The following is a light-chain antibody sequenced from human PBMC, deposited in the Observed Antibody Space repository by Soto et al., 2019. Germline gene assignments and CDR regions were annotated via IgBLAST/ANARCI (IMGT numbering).Light chain of an antibody. CDR3: SSYAGSFIFV. Sequence: QSALTQPASVSGSPGQSITISCTGTSSDVGGYNHVAWYQQYPGKAPKLIIFEVSDRPSGISNRFSGSKSANTASLSISGLQAEDEADYYCSSYAGSFIFVFGTGTKVTVL. CDR2: EVS. J-gene: IGLJ1*01. CDR1: SSDVGGYNH. V-gene: IGLV2-14*01.